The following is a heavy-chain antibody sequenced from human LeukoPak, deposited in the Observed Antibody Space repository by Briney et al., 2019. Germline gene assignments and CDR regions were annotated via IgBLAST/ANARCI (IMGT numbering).Heavy chain of an antibody. J-gene: IGHJ4*02. CDR3: AKRGGEVSNFDY. V-gene: IGHV3-23*01. Sequence: TGGSLRLSCAAPGFTFSKYAMSWVRQAPGKGLEWVSGISGSDANTYYADSVEGRFTISRDNFNNTLYLQMNRLRAEDTAVYYCAKRGGEVSNFDYWGQGTLVTVSS. D-gene: IGHD3-16*01. CDR1: GFTFSKYA. CDR2: ISGSDANT.